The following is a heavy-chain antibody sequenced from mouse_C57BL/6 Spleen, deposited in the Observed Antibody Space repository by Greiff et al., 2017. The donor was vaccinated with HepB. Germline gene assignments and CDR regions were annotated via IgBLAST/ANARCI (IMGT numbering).Heavy chain of an antibody. J-gene: IGHJ4*01. Sequence: EVKLMESGGGLVQPGGSMKLSCVASGFTFSNYWMNWVRQSPEKGLEWVAQIRLKSDNYATHYAESVKGRFTISRDDSKSSVYLQMNNLRAEDTGIYYCTDYYGSSYRDYAMDYWGQGTSVTVSS. D-gene: IGHD1-1*01. V-gene: IGHV6-3*01. CDR3: TDYYGSSYRDYAMDY. CDR2: IRLKSDNYAT. CDR1: GFTFSNYW.